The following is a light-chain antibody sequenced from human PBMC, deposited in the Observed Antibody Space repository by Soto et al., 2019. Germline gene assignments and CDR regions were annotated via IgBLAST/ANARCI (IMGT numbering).Light chain of an antibody. CDR1: QSVSSGR. V-gene: IGKV3-20*01. CDR2: GAS. CDR3: QHYDNTPPSVT. Sequence: EIVMTQSPATLSVSPGERATLSCRASQSVSSGRLAWYQQTPGQAPRLLIYGASSGATGIPDRFSGSGSGTDFILTISRLEPEDFAVYYCQHYDNTPPSVTFGPGTKVDIK. J-gene: IGKJ3*01.